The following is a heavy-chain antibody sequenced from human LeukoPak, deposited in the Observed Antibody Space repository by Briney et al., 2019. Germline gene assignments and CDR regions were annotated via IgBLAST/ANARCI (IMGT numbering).Heavy chain of an antibody. Sequence: GGSLRLSCAASGFTFDEYATHWVRQAPGKGLEWVAGISWNSDNTNYANSVKGRFTISRDNAKNSLFLQMDSLRHEDTALYYCAKDGHSGWPTIHFYQYMDVWGKGTTVIISS. D-gene: IGHD5-12*01. V-gene: IGHV3-9*01. CDR3: AKDGHSGWPTIHFYQYMDV. CDR1: GFTFDEYA. J-gene: IGHJ6*03. CDR2: ISWNSDNT.